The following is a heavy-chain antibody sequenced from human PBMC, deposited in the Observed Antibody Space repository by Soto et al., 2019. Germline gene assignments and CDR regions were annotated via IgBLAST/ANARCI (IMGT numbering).Heavy chain of an antibody. V-gene: IGHV3-30-3*01. J-gene: IGHJ3*02. D-gene: IGHD6-19*01. CDR3: AGEGITVPGDAFDI. CDR2: ISYDGGHQ. CDR1: GFTFRNYA. Sequence: QVPLVESGGGVVQPGRSLRLSCAASGFTFRNYAMHWVRQAPGKGLEWVAFISYDGGHQYYADSVKGRFTISRDNSKNTLYLQMDSLRAEDTAVYYCAGEGITVPGDAFDIWGQGTMVTVSS.